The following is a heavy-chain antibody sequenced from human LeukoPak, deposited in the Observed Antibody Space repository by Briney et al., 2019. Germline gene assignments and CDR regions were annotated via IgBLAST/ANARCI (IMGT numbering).Heavy chain of an antibody. CDR3: ARWAAPDRYCSGGSCYLYYFDY. CDR2: INSYGSSS. J-gene: IGHJ4*02. V-gene: IGHV3-74*01. D-gene: IGHD2-15*01. Sequence: GGSLRLSCAASGFTFSNYWMHWVRQAPGKGLVWVSRINSYGSSSSYADSEKGRFTISRDNAKNTLYLQMNSLRAEDTAVYYCARWAAPDRYCSGGSCYLYYFDYWGQGTLVPVSS. CDR1: GFTFSNYW.